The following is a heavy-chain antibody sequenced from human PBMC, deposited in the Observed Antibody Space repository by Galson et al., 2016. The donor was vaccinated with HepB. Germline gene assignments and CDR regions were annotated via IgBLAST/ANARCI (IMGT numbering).Heavy chain of an antibody. J-gene: IGHJ4*02. CDR1: GFSVTSSY. D-gene: IGHD3-10*01. CDR3: ARDVAMIRGIINPFDY. Sequence: SLRLSCAASGFSVTSSYMSWVRQAPGKGPEWVSVISGSAYNTHYADSVRGRFTISRDNSQNTLYLQMNSLRAEDTAIYYCARDVAMIRGIINPFDYWGQGTLVTVSS. V-gene: IGHV3-23*01. CDR2: ISGSAYNT.